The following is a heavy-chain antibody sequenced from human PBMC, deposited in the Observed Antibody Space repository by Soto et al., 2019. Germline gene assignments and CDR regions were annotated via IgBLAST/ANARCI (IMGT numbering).Heavy chain of an antibody. J-gene: IGHJ5*02. Sequence: QVQLQESGPGLVKPSETLSLTCTVSGGSISSYYWSWIRQPPGKGLEWIGFIFHSGSTNYNPSRKSRVTISIDTPKNQISLMLTSVTAADTAVYYCARDGVTVVPNNWFDPWGQGTLVTVSS. D-gene: IGHD2-15*01. CDR2: IFHSGST. V-gene: IGHV4-59*01. CDR3: ARDGVTVVPNNWFDP. CDR1: GGSISSYY.